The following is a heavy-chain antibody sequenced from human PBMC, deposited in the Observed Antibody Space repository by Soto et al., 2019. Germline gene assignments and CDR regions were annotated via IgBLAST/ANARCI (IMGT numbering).Heavy chain of an antibody. CDR3: ARDRSDNPYQLLSGGMDV. CDR1: GGSISSGGYY. D-gene: IGHD2-2*01. V-gene: IGHV4-31*03. J-gene: IGHJ6*02. CDR2: IYYSGST. Sequence: QVQLQESGPGLVKPSQTLSLTCTVSGGSISSGGYYWSWIRQHPGKGLEWIGYIYYSGSTYYNPSLKSRLTISVDTSKNQFSLKLSSVTAADTAVYYCARDRSDNPYQLLSGGMDVWGQGTTVTVSS.